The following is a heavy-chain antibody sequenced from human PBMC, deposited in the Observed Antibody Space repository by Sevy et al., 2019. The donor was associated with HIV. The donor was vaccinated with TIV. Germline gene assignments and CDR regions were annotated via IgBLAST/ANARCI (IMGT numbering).Heavy chain of an antibody. CDR1: GYSISSGYY. CDR3: ARLSRVVRGVPSEFDY. V-gene: IGHV4-38-2*01. Sequence: SETLSLTCAVSGYSISSGYYWGWIRQPPGKGLEWIGSIYHSGSTYYNPSLKSQVTISVDTSKNQFSLKLSSVTAADTAVYYCARLSRVVRGVPSEFDYWGQGTLVTVSS. CDR2: IYHSGST. D-gene: IGHD3-10*01. J-gene: IGHJ4*02.